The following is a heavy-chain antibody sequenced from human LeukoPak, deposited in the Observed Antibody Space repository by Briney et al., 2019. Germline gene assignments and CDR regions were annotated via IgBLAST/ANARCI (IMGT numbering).Heavy chain of an antibody. D-gene: IGHD2-2*01. Sequence: ASVKVSCKASGYTFTGYYMHWVRQAPGQGLEWMGRIIPILGIANYAQKFQGRVTITADKSTSTAYMELSSLRSEDTAVYYCARDHAEIVVVPAAILNPYNWFDPWGQGTLVTVSS. J-gene: IGHJ5*02. V-gene: IGHV1-69*04. CDR3: ARDHAEIVVVPAAILNPYNWFDP. CDR1: GYTFTGYY. CDR2: IIPILGIA.